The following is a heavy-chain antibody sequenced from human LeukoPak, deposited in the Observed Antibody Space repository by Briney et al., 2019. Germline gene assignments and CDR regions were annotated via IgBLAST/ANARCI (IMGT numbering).Heavy chain of an antibody. CDR3: ARQGIPHYYDSSGYYYFDY. D-gene: IGHD3-22*01. Sequence: GESLKISCKGSGYSFTSYWIGWVRQMPGKGLEWMGIFYPGDSDTRYSPSFQGQVTISADKSISTAYLQWSSLKASDTAMYYCARQGIPHYYDSSGYYYFDYWGQGTLVTVSS. CDR2: FYPGDSDT. CDR1: GYSFTSYW. J-gene: IGHJ4*02. V-gene: IGHV5-51*01.